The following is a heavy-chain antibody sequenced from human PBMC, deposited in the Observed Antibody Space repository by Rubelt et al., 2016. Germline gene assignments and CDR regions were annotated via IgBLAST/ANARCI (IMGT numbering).Heavy chain of an antibody. CDR2: ISGSGGST. D-gene: IGHD5-18*01. V-gene: IGHV3-23*01. Sequence: VRQAPGKGLEWVSAISGSGGSTYYADSVKGRFTISRDNSKNTLYLQMNSLRAEDTAVYYCATHSRAVYWGQGTLVTVSS. J-gene: IGHJ4*02. CDR3: ATHSRAVY.